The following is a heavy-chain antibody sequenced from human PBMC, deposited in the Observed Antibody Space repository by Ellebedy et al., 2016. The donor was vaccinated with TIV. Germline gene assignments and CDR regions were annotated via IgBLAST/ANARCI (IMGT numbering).Heavy chain of an antibody. V-gene: IGHV3-11*01. Sequence: PGGSLRLSCAASGFTFSDYYMSWIRQAPGKGLEWVSYISITGSTLYYADSVKGRFTISRDNAKNSVYLQMNSLRAEDPDVYYCARKAPPPTTVPPNWYFDLWGRGTLVTVSS. D-gene: IGHD4-17*01. CDR2: ISITGSTL. CDR3: ARKAPPPTTVPPNWYFDL. J-gene: IGHJ2*01. CDR1: GFTFSDYY.